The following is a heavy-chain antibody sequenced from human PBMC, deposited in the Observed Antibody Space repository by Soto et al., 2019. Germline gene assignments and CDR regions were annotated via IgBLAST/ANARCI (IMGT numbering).Heavy chain of an antibody. CDR3: ARESGDWPLNWFDP. V-gene: IGHV3-74*01. Sequence: PGGSLRLSCAASGLNFTNHWMHWVRQAPGKGLVWVSRITSDGKSKAYAESVKGRFAISRDNAKNTVYLQMNGLTVEDTAVYYCARESGDWPLNWFDPWGQGTLVTVSS. CDR1: GLNFTNHW. CDR2: ITSDGKSK. J-gene: IGHJ5*02. D-gene: IGHD2-21*02.